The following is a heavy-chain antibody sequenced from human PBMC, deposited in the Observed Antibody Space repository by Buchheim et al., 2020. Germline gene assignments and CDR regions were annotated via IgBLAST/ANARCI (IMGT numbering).Heavy chain of an antibody. CDR3: AKVMTGTNWFDP. Sequence: QVQLQESGPGLVKSSQTLSLTCSVSGDSISSGGYYWSWIRQHPGKGLEWIGYIYYGGSTHYNPSLKSRVTISVDASQNQFSLKLSSVSAADTAVYYCAKVMTGTNWFDPWGQGTL. J-gene: IGHJ5*02. CDR2: IYYGGST. V-gene: IGHV4-31*03. D-gene: IGHD1-7*01. CDR1: GDSISSGGYY.